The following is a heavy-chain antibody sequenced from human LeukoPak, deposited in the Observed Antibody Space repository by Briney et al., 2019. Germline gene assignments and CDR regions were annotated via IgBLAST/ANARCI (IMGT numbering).Heavy chain of an antibody. J-gene: IGHJ4*02. V-gene: IGHV4-61*02. Sequence: TLSLTCTVSGGSISSGSYYWSWIRQPAGKGLEWIGRIYSSGSTNYNPSLKSRVTISVDTSKNQSSLKLSSVTAADTAVYYCARLYGSGSSLYFDYWGQGTLVTVSS. CDR3: ARLYGSGSSLYFDY. CDR1: GGSISSGSYY. CDR2: IYSSGST. D-gene: IGHD3-10*01.